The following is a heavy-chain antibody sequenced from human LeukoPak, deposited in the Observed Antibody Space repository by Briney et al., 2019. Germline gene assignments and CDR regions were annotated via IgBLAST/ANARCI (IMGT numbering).Heavy chain of an antibody. V-gene: IGHV3-66*02. CDR1: GFTVSSNY. Sequence: GGSLRLSCAASGFTVSSNYMSWVRQAPGKGLEWVSVIYSGGSTYYADSVKGRFTISRDNSKNTLYLRMNSLRAEDTAVYYCARDRGRGYDSSGYYWRYYFDYWGQGTLVTVSS. CDR2: IYSGGST. CDR3: ARDRGRGYDSSGYYWRYYFDY. D-gene: IGHD3-22*01. J-gene: IGHJ4*02.